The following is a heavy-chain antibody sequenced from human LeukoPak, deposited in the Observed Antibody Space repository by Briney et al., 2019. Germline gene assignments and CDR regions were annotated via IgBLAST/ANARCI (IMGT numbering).Heavy chain of an antibody. Sequence: SETLSLTCAVYGGSFSGYYWSWIRQPPGKGLEWIGEINHSGSTNYNPSLKSRVTISVDTSKNQFTLKLSSVTAADTAVYYCASLSPSIAAAGTTDFDYWGQGTLVTVSS. CDR1: GGSFSGYY. CDR2: INHSGST. V-gene: IGHV4-34*01. D-gene: IGHD6-13*01. CDR3: ASLSPSIAAAGTTDFDY. J-gene: IGHJ4*02.